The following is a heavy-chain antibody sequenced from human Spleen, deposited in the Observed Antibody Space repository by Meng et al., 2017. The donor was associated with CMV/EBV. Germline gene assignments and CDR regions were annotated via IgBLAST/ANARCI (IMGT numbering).Heavy chain of an antibody. D-gene: IGHD6-13*01. J-gene: IGHJ4*02. Sequence: ASVKVSCKASGHTFTSYDINWVRRAPGQGLEWVGWMNPSSGNTGYAQQFEARVTMTRNTSISTAYMELTSLTSEDTALYYCTRGQYSRLIDYWGQGTLVTVSS. V-gene: IGHV1-8*01. CDR2: MNPSSGNT. CDR3: TRGQYSRLIDY. CDR1: GHTFTSYD.